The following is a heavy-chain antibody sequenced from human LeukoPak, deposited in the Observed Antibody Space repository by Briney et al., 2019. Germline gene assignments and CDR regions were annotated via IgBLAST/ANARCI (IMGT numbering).Heavy chain of an antibody. CDR2: IYYSGST. V-gene: IGHV4-39*07. CDR3: ARGSYYYGSGSLFHWFDP. D-gene: IGHD3-10*01. Sequence: SETLSLTCTVSGGSISSSSYYWGWIRQPPGKGLEWIGSIYYSGSTYYNPSLKGRVTISVDTSKNQFSLKLSSVTAADTAVYYCARGSYYYGSGSLFHWFDPWGQGTLVTVSS. CDR1: GGSISSSSYY. J-gene: IGHJ5*02.